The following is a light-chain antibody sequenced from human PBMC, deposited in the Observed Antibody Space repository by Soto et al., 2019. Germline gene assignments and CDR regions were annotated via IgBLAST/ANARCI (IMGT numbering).Light chain of an antibody. CDR2: GTS. J-gene: IGKJ4*01. Sequence: EVVLTRSPGIMYLSPGERATLSCRASQTVGRSFLAWYQQKPGQSPRLLIFGTSIRATGIPDRFSGGGAGTDFTLTITRREPADFAVYHCQQYGDSPRTFGGGTKVDIK. CDR3: QQYGDSPRT. CDR1: QTVGRSF. V-gene: IGKV3-20*01.